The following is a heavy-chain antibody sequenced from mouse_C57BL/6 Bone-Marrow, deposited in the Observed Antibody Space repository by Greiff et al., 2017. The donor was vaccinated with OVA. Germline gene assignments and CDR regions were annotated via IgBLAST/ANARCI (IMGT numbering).Heavy chain of an antibody. D-gene: IGHD1-1*01. J-gene: IGHJ2*01. Sequence: QVQLQQSGAELVKPGALVKVSCKASGYTFTSYWMHWVKQRPGQGLEGIGRIHPSDSDTNYNQKFKGKDTLTVDKSSSTAYMQLSSLTSEDSAVYYCAIGVLTVVARFDYWGQGTTLTVSS. CDR2: IHPSDSDT. V-gene: IGHV1-74*01. CDR3: AIGVLTVVARFDY. CDR1: GYTFTSYW.